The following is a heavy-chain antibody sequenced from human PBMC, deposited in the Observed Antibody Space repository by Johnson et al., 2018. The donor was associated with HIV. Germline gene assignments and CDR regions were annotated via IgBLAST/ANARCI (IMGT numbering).Heavy chain of an antibody. J-gene: IGHJ3*02. V-gene: IGHV3-66*01. CDR3: ARDHSRDEAFDI. CDR2: IYSGGST. D-gene: IGHD5-24*01. Sequence: VQLVESGGGLVQPGGSLRLSCAASGFTVSSNYMSWVRQAPGKGLEWVSVIYSGGSTYYADSVKGRLTISRDNSKNTLYLQMNSLRAEDTAVYYCARDHSRDEAFDIWGQGTMVTVSS. CDR1: GFTVSSNY.